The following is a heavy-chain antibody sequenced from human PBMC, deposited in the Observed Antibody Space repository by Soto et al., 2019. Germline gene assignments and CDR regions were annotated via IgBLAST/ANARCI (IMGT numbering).Heavy chain of an antibody. CDR1: GFTFSSYW. J-gene: IGHJ4*02. D-gene: IGHD6-19*01. CDR3: ARDQTVAGPTTFDY. CDR2: IDDAGSVT. Sequence: EVQLVESGGVLVQPGGSLRLSCAASGFTFSSYWMHWVRQTPGKGLVWVSRIDDAGSVTTYADSVKGRFTISRDNAKNTLYLQMNSLSAEDTAVYYCARDQTVAGPTTFDYCGQGTLVTVSS. V-gene: IGHV3-74*01.